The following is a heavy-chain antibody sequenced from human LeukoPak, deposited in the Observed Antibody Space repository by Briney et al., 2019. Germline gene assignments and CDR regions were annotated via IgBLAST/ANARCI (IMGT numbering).Heavy chain of an antibody. Sequence: PETLSLTCTVSGGSISSSSYYWGWIRQPPGKGLEWIGSIYYSGSTYYNPSLKSRVTISVDTSKNQFSLKLSSVTAADTAVYYCARGRPEDIVVVPAAKYWFDPWGQGTLVTVSS. J-gene: IGHJ5*02. V-gene: IGHV4-39*01. D-gene: IGHD2-2*01. CDR3: ARGRPEDIVVVPAAKYWFDP. CDR1: GGSISSSSYY. CDR2: IYYSGST.